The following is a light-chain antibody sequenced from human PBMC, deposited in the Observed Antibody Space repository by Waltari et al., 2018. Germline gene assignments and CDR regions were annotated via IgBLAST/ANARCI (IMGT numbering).Light chain of an antibody. V-gene: IGKV1-39*01. CDR2: AAS. CDR1: QSISSY. CDR3: QQSYSTPYT. J-gene: IGKJ2*01. Sequence: DIQMTQSPSSLSASVGARVTITCRASQSISSYLNWYQQKPGKAPKLLIYAASSLQSGVPSRLSGSGSGTDFTLTISSLQPEDFVTYYCQQSYSTPYTFGQGTKREIK.